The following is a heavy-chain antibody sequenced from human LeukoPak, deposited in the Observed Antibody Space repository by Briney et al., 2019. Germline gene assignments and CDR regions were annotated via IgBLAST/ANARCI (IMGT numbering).Heavy chain of an antibody. CDR2: INPNSGST. CDR1: GYTFTGYY. J-gene: IGHJ4*02. V-gene: IGHV1-2*04. Sequence: GASVKVSCKASGYTFTGYYMHWVRQAPGQGLEWMRWINPNSGSTNYAQKFQGWVTMTRDTSISTAYIEPCTLRSDYTAVYYCARGSEVGYDLIYDSSGPDYWGQGTLVTVSS. D-gene: IGHD3-22*01. CDR3: ARGSEVGYDLIYDSSGPDY.